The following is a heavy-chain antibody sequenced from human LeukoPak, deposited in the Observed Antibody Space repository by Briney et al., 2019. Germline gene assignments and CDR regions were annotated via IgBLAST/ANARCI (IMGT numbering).Heavy chain of an antibody. Sequence: GGSLRLSCAASGFTFSSYDMHWVRHATGKGLGWVSAIGTAGDTYYPGSVKGRFTISRENAKNSLYLQMNSLRAGDTAVYYCARAFSSSWTPWYYYGMDVWGQGTTVTVSS. CDR2: IGTAGDT. CDR1: GFTFSSYD. CDR3: ARAFSSSWTPWYYYGMDV. V-gene: IGHV3-13*01. D-gene: IGHD6-13*01. J-gene: IGHJ6*02.